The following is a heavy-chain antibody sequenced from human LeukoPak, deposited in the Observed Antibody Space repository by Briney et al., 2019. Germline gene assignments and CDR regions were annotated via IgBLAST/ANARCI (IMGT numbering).Heavy chain of an antibody. J-gene: IGHJ4*02. CDR1: GFTFSSYA. Sequence: GASLRISCAASGFTFSSYAMSWVRQAPGEGLEWVSAISGSGGSTYYADSVKGRFTISRDNSKNTLYLQMNSLRAEDTAVYYCANTPSYGYLGGDWGQGTLVTVSS. D-gene: IGHD5-18*01. CDR3: ANTPSYGYLGGD. CDR2: ISGSGGST. V-gene: IGHV3-23*01.